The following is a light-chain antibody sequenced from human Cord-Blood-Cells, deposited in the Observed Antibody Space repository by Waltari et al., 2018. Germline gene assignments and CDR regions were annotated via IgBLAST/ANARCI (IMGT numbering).Light chain of an antibody. CDR2: DVS. J-gene: IGLJ3*02. CDR1: SSAVGGYNY. V-gene: IGLV2-14*01. Sequence: QSALTQPAAVSGSPGQSITISCTGTSSAVGGYNYVSWYQQHPGKAPKLMIYDVSNRPSGVSNRFSGSKSGNTASLTISGLQAEDKADYYCSSYTSSSTLVFGGGTKLTVL. CDR3: SSYTSSSTLV.